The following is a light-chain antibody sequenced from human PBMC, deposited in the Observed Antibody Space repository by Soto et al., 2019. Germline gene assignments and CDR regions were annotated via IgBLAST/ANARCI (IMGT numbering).Light chain of an antibody. CDR2: KDS. CDR1: ALPKQY. CDR3: QSADDSGAYVV. J-gene: IGLJ3*02. V-gene: IGLV3-25*02. Sequence: SYELTQPPSVSVSPGQTARITCSGDALPKQYAYWYQQRPGQAPMVLMYKDSERPSGIPDRFSGSNSGMTVTLTITGVHAEDEADYYCQSADDSGAYVVFGGGTKLTVL.